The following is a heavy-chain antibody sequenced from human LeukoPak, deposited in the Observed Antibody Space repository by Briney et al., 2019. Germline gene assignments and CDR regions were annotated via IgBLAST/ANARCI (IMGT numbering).Heavy chain of an antibody. D-gene: IGHD5-12*01. CDR2: IVVGSGNT. Sequence: ASVKVSCKASGFTFTSSAMQWVRQARGQRLEWIGWIVVGSGNTNYAQKFQERVTITRDMSTSTAYMELSSLRSEDTAVYYCAAGTPNIVAHDAFDVWGQGTMVTVSS. CDR1: GFTFTSSA. V-gene: IGHV1-58*02. J-gene: IGHJ3*01. CDR3: AAGTPNIVAHDAFDV.